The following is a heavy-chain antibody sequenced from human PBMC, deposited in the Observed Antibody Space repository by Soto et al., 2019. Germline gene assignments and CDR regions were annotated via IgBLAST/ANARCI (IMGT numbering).Heavy chain of an antibody. CDR1: GYTFTGYY. V-gene: IGHV1-2*02. D-gene: IGHD6-25*01. CDR3: ASSDSTYQRNRYNWFDP. Sequence: ASVNVSFKSSGYTFTGYYMHWVRQAPGQGLEWMGWINPNSGGTNYAQKFQGRVTMTRDTSISTAYMEMSRLRSDDTAVYYCASSDSTYQRNRYNWFDPWGQGTLVTVSS. J-gene: IGHJ5*02. CDR2: INPNSGGT.